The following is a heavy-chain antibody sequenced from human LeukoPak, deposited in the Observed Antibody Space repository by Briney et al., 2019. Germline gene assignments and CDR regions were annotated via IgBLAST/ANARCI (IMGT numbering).Heavy chain of an antibody. CDR1: GFTFSDYY. Sequence: GGSLRLSCAASGFTFSDYYMSWVRQAPGKGLEWVSGINWNGGSTGYADSVKGRFTISRDNAKNSLYLQMNSLRAEDTALYYCARGTRYGSGSYYSYWGQGTLVTVSS. CDR3: ARGTRYGSGSYYSY. CDR2: INWNGGST. D-gene: IGHD3-10*01. J-gene: IGHJ4*02. V-gene: IGHV3-20*04.